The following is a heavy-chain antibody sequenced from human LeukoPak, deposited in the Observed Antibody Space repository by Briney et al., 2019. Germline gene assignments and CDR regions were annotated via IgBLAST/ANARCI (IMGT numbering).Heavy chain of an antibody. CDR1: GGPISSSSYY. V-gene: IGHV4-39*07. D-gene: IGHD3-22*01. CDR3: ARGDRSHYYDSSGYQGSGAFDI. J-gene: IGHJ3*02. Sequence: SETLSLTCTVSGGPISSSSYYWGWIRQPPGTGLEWVGSIYYSGSTYYNPSLKSRVTISVDTSKNQFSLKLSSVTAADTAVYYCARGDRSHYYDSSGYQGSGAFDIWGQGTMVTVSS. CDR2: IYYSGST.